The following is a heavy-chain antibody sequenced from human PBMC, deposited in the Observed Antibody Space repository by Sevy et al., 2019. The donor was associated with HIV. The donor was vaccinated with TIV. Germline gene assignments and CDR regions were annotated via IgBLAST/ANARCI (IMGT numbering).Heavy chain of an antibody. J-gene: IGHJ4*02. CDR1: GFTFDDFA. D-gene: IGHD6-19*01. V-gene: IGHV3-9*01. Sequence: GGCLRLSCAASGFTFDDFAMHWVRQVPGKDLEWVSGLNWDSGSVAYADSVKGRFTISRDNAKNALFLQMNSLRAEDTALYYCAKDIGATGIAVVANWGQGIQVTVSS. CDR3: AKDIGATGIAVVAN. CDR2: LNWDSGSV.